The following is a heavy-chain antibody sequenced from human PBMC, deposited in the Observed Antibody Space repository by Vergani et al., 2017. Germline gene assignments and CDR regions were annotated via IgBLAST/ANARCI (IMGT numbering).Heavy chain of an antibody. CDR3: ARLLKRKAGGYDESYYYCYYGMDV. CDR2: IDPSDSYT. D-gene: IGHD5-12*01. V-gene: IGHV5-10-1*01. J-gene: IGHJ6*02. CDR1: GYSFTSSW. Sequence: EVQLVQSGAEVKKPGESLRISCKGSGYSFTSSWISWVRQMPGKGLEWLGRIDPSDSYTNSSPSFQGHVTISADKYISTAYLQWRSLKASDTAMYYGARLLKRKAGGYDESYYYCYYGMDVWGQGTTVTVSS.